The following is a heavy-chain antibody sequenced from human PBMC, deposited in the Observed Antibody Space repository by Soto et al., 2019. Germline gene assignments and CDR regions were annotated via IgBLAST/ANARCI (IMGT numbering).Heavy chain of an antibody. Sequence: SETLSLTCTVSGGSISSGGYYWSWIRQHPGKGLEWIGYIYYSGSTYYNPSLKSRVTISVDTSKNQFSLKLSSVTAADTAVYYCARMGITMIVEASGFDPWGQGTLVTVS. V-gene: IGHV4-31*03. J-gene: IGHJ5*02. D-gene: IGHD3-22*01. CDR3: ARMGITMIVEASGFDP. CDR1: GGSISSGGYY. CDR2: IYYSGST.